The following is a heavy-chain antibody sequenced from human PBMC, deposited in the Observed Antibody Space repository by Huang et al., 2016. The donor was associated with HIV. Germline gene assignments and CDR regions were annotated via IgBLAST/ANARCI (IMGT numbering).Heavy chain of an antibody. Sequence: QVQLHQWGAGLLKPSETLSLTCSVNDGTFTGFFWAWIRQSPGTGREGIGEIKHSGTTSYNPSLQSRAGISVDAWNNQFSLSLKSVTAADTAVYFCARCPGYYFEPTRYFDAFDIWGQGTMVTVS. J-gene: IGHJ3*02. D-gene: IGHD3-22*01. V-gene: IGHV4-34*01. CDR3: ARCPGYYFEPTRYFDAFDI. CDR2: IKHSGTT. CDR1: DGTFTGFF.